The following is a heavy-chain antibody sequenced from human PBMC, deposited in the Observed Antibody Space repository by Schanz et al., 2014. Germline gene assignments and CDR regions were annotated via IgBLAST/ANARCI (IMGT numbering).Heavy chain of an antibody. CDR3: ARETLNWEAFDI. Sequence: QVQLVESGGVLVKPGGSLRLSCAASGFIFNDYYMNWIRQAPGKGLEWLSYISRDGTTSYYADSVKGRFTISRDNAQNSLYLEMTSLRGADTAVYYCARETLNWEAFDIWGQGTVVTVSS. J-gene: IGHJ3*02. D-gene: IGHD7-27*01. CDR2: ISRDGTTS. V-gene: IGHV3-11*01. CDR1: GFIFNDYY.